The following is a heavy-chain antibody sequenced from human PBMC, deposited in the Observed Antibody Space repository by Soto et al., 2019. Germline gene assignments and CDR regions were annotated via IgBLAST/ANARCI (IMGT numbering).Heavy chain of an antibody. CDR3: ARDYSSGWYFDY. CDR2: ISAYNGNT. Sequence: KVACTPSGYTLTSHRISWVRQAPGQGLEWMGWISAYNGNTNYAQKLQGRVTMTTETSTSTAYMELRSLRSDDTALYYCARDYSSGWYFDYWGQGTLVAVS. V-gene: IGHV1-18*01. CDR1: GYTLTSHR. D-gene: IGHD6-19*01. J-gene: IGHJ4*02.